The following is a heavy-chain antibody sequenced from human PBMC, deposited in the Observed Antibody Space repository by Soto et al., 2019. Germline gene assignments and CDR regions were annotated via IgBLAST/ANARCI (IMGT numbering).Heavy chain of an antibody. D-gene: IGHD2-2*01. Sequence: GSLRLSCAASGFTVSSNYMSWVRQAPGKGLEWVSVIYSGGSTYNADSVKGRFTISRDNSKNTLYLQMNSLRADDTAVYYCARGPASHIVLVPAATPFDYWGQGTLVTVS. CDR3: ARGPASHIVLVPAATPFDY. J-gene: IGHJ4*02. CDR2: IYSGGST. CDR1: GFTVSSNY. V-gene: IGHV3-53*01.